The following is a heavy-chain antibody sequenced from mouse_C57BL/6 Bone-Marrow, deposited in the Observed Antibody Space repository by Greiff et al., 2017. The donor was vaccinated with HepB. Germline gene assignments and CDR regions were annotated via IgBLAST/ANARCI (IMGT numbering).Heavy chain of an antibody. D-gene: IGHD2-5*01. CDR2: IGPENGDT. Sequence: VQLQQSGAELVRPGASVKLSCTASGFNIKDDYMYWVKQRPEQGLEWIGWIGPENGDTEYASKFQGKATIPADTASNTAYLQLSSLTSEDTAVYYCTPYYSNLFAYWGQGTLVTVSA. CDR1: GFNIKDDY. CDR3: TPYYSNLFAY. V-gene: IGHV14-4*01. J-gene: IGHJ3*01.